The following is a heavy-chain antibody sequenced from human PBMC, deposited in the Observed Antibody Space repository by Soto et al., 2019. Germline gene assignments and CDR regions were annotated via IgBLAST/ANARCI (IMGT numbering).Heavy chain of an antibody. Sequence: QVQLVQSGAEVKKPGSSVKVSCKASGGTFSSYAISWVRQAPGQGLEWMGGIIPIFGTANYAQKFQGRVTITADESTSPAYMELRSLRSEDTAVYYCARGGWLGYCSGGSCYASFDYWGQGPLVTVSS. CDR2: IIPIFGTA. CDR1: GGTFSSYA. D-gene: IGHD2-15*01. J-gene: IGHJ4*02. V-gene: IGHV1-69*01. CDR3: ARGGWLGYCSGGSCYASFDY.